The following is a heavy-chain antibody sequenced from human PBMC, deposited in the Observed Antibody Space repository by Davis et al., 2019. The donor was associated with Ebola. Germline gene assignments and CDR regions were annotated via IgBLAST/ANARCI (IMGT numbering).Heavy chain of an antibody. Sequence: PSETLSLTCTVSGASMTSYYWSWIRQPPGKGLEWIGSISGSGRTSYNPSLKSRVTISADTSKNQFSLKLTSVTAADTAVYYCANLNWNDGRSRYFDSWGQGTLVTVSS. CDR1: GASMTSYY. CDR3: ANLNWNDGRSRYFDS. V-gene: IGHV4-59*01. J-gene: IGHJ4*02. CDR2: ISGSGRT. D-gene: IGHD1-20*01.